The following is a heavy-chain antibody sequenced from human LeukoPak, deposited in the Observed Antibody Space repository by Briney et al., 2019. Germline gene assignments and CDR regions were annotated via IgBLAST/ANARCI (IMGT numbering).Heavy chain of an antibody. D-gene: IGHD2-2*01. Sequence: GGCLRLSCAASGFTFSNYAMSWVREAPGKGLEGVSGISGSGSPAYYADSVKGRFTISRDNSKNTLYLQMNSLRAEDTAVYYCAKLLSGYCSRTSCLNWFDPWGQGTLVTVSS. CDR2: ISGSGSPA. CDR1: GFTFSNYA. CDR3: AKLLSGYCSRTSCLNWFDP. J-gene: IGHJ5*02. V-gene: IGHV3-23*01.